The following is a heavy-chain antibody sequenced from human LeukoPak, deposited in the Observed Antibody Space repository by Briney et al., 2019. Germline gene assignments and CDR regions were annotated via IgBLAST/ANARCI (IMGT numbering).Heavy chain of an antibody. D-gene: IGHD2-2*01. J-gene: IGHJ4*02. CDR3: ARGVTSWPQGPYHFDY. V-gene: IGHV3-30*02. CDR1: GFTFSDYA. Sequence: GGSLRLSCAVSGFTFSDYAMHWVRQAPGKGLEWVASIQSNGNEKYSSDSLKGRFTISRDNSKNTLYLQMNTVRPEDTAVFYCARGVTSWPQGPYHFDYWGQGILIAVSS. CDR2: IQSNGNEK.